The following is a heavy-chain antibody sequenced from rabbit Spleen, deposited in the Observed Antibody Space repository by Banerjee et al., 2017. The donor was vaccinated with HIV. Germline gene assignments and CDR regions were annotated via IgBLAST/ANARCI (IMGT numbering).Heavy chain of an antibody. J-gene: IGHJ4*01. CDR2: IAGSSSGFT. CDR3: ARGSATMTMVIIGYFFNL. Sequence: QEHLVESGGGLVQPEGSLTLTCKASGFSFSDRDVMCWVRQAPGKGLQWIACIAGSSSGFTYSATWAKGRFTCSKTSSTTVTLQMTSLTVADTATYFCARGSATMTMVIIGYFFNLWGPGTLVTVS. CDR1: GFSFSDRDV. V-gene: IGHV1S45*01. D-gene: IGHD2-1*01.